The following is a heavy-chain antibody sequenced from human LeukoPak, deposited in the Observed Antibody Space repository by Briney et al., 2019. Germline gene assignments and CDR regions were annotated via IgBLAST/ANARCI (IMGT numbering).Heavy chain of an antibody. D-gene: IGHD5-18*01. CDR2: ISKDGSDK. V-gene: IGHV3-30-3*01. CDR3: ARDLAYSRLDY. J-gene: IGHJ4*02. CDR1: GFTFSDYA. Sequence: GGSLRLSCAASGFTFSDYAMHWVRQAPGKGLEWVAVISKDGSDKYYPGSVRGRFTISRDNSKNTIYLQMDSLRVEDTAFYYCARDLAYSRLDYWGQGMLVTVSS.